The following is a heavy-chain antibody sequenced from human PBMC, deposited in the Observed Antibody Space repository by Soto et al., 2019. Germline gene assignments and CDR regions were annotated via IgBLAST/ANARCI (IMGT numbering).Heavy chain of an antibody. D-gene: IGHD3-10*01. CDR2: IYYSGST. V-gene: IGHV4-39*01. CDR1: GGSISSSSYY. Sequence: PSETLSLTCTVSGGSISSSSYYWGWIRQPPGKGLEWIGSIYYSGSTYYNPSLKSRVTISVDTSKNQFSLKLSSVTAADTAVYYCASPNYYGSGSYHPQWGQGTLVTVSS. CDR3: ASPNYYGSGSYHPQ. J-gene: IGHJ4*02.